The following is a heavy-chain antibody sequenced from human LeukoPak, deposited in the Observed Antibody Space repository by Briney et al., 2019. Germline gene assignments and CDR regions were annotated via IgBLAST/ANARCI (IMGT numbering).Heavy chain of an antibody. Sequence: GGSLRLSCAASGFTFSTYGMHWVRQAPGKGLEWVSFIWNDGSNTYYAQSVKGRFTVSRDNFQNTLYLQMNSLRAEGTAVYYCARDLMYTNTWRFDPWGQGTLVTVSS. D-gene: IGHD6-13*01. CDR2: IWNDGSNT. J-gene: IGHJ5*02. V-gene: IGHV3-33*01. CDR3: ARDLMYTNTWRFDP. CDR1: GFTFSTYG.